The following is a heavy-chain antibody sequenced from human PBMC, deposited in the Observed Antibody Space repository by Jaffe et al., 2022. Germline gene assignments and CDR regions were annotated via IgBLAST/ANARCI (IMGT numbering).Heavy chain of an antibody. Sequence: EVQLVESGGGLVQPGRSLRLSCAASGFIFDDYAMHWVRQAPGKGLEWVSGITWNSGNMAYGDSVKGRFTISRDNAKNSLYLQMNSLRVEDTAFYFCAKGSEGYCSATSCTFDCWGQGTLVTVSS. D-gene: IGHD2-2*01. CDR1: GFIFDDYA. J-gene: IGHJ4*02. CDR3: AKGSEGYCSATSCTFDC. CDR2: ITWNSGNM. V-gene: IGHV3-9*01.